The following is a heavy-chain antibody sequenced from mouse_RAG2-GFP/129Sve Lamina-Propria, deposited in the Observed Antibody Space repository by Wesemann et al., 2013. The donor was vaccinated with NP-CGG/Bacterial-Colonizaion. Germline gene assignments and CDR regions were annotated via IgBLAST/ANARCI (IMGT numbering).Heavy chain of an antibody. D-gene: IGHD1-1*01. Sequence: QVQLQQSGAELVRPGASVKLSCKASGYTFTSYWMHWVKQRPGQGLEWIGMIHPNSGSTNYNEKFKSKATLTVDKSSSTAYMQLSSLTSEDSAVYYCARSGYGSSYRYFDVWGTGTTVTVSS. CDR2: IHPNSGST. CDR3: ARSGYGSSYRYFDV. V-gene: IGHV1-64*01. J-gene: IGHJ1*03. CDR1: GYTFTSYW.